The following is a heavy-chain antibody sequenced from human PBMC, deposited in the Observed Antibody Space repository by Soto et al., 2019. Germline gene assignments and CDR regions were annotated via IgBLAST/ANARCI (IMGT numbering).Heavy chain of an antibody. CDR1: GYSFTSYG. CDR2: ISGYKAKT. Sequence: QVQLVQSGAEVKKPGASVKVSCTASGYSFTSYGISWVRQAPGQGLEWMGWISGYKAKTKYAQKFQGRVTMTTDTSTSTAYMDLRSLRSDDTAVYYCARGTTVTTTPTCYYMDVWGKGTTVTVSS. CDR3: ARGTTVTTTPTCYYMDV. V-gene: IGHV1-18*01. J-gene: IGHJ6*03. D-gene: IGHD4-4*01.